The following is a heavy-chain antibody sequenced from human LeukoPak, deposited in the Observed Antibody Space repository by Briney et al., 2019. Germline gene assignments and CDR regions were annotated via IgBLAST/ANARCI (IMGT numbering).Heavy chain of an antibody. CDR3: ARLRDFWSGLRAYYYGMDV. V-gene: IGHV4-39*01. CDR1: GGSISSSSYY. D-gene: IGHD3-3*01. CDR2: IYYSGST. Sequence: SETLSLTCTVSGGSISSSSYYWGWIRQPPGKGLEWIGSIYYSGSTYYNPSLKSRVTISVDTSKNQFSLKLSSVTAADTAVYYCARLRDFWSGLRAYYYGMDVWGQGTTVTVSS. J-gene: IGHJ6*02.